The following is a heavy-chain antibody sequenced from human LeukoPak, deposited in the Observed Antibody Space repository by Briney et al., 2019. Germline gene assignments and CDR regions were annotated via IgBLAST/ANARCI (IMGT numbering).Heavy chain of an antibody. CDR1: GFTFSSYA. D-gene: IGHD3-3*01. J-gene: IGHJ4*02. CDR2: INDRGSST. V-gene: IGHV3-23*01. CDR3: AKAVREFWEPLAY. Sequence: PAGSLRLSCAASGFTFSSYAMSWARQAPGKGLEWVSAINDRGSSTYYADSVKGRFTISRDNSKNTLYPQMNSLRAEDTAIYYCAKAVREFWEPLAYWGQGTLVTVSS.